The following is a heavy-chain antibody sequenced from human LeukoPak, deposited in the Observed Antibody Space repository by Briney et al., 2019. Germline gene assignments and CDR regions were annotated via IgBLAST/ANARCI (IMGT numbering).Heavy chain of an antibody. CDR3: ARERAVVTPTYYYYYGMDV. Sequence: SETLSLTCTVSGGSISSYYWSWIRQPPGKGLEWIGYIYYSGSTNYNPSLKSRVTISVDTSKNQFSLKLSSVTAADTAVYYCARERAVVTPTYYYYYGMDVWGQGTTVTVSS. CDR2: IYYSGST. D-gene: IGHD4-23*01. J-gene: IGHJ6*02. V-gene: IGHV4-59*01. CDR1: GGSISSYY.